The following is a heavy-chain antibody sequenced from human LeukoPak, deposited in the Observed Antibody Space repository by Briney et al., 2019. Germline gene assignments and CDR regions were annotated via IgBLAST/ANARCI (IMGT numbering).Heavy chain of an antibody. CDR2: IYHSGST. J-gene: IGHJ5*02. V-gene: IGHV4-30-2*01. CDR3: ARGVPVYNCFDP. D-gene: IGHD2-2*01. CDR1: GGSISSGGYS. Sequence: SETLSLTCAVSGGSISSGGYSWNWIRQPPGKGLECIGYIYHSGSTYYKPSLKGRVTISVDRSKNQFSLKLSSVTAADTAVYYCARGVPVYNCFDPWGQGSLVTVSS.